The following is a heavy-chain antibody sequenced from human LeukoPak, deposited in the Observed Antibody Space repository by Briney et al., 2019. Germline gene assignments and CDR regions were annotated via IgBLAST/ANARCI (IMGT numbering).Heavy chain of an antibody. CDR2: INHSGST. Sequence: SETLSLTCAVYGGSFSGYYWSWIRQPPGKGLEWIGEINHSGSTNYNPSLKSRVTISVDTSKNQFSLKLSSVTAADTAGYYCARGPQRGDDYVWGSYRLHWYFDLWGRGTLVTVSS. D-gene: IGHD3-16*02. CDR3: ARGPQRGDDYVWGSYRLHWYFDL. V-gene: IGHV4-34*01. J-gene: IGHJ2*01. CDR1: GGSFSGYY.